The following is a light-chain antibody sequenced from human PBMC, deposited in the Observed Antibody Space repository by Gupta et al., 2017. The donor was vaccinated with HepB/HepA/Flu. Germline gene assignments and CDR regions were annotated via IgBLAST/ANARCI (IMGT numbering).Light chain of an antibody. J-gene: IGLJ3*02. CDR2: SYN. Sequence: QSVLTQPPSASGTPGQRVTISCSGSSSNIGSNTVNWYHQLPGTAPRLLIYSYNQRPSGVPDRFSGSKSGTAAALAILVLQYEDEADYYCAAWDYSLNAWVFGGGTKLTVL. CDR1: SSNIGSNT. CDR3: AAWDYSLNAWV. V-gene: IGLV1-44*01.